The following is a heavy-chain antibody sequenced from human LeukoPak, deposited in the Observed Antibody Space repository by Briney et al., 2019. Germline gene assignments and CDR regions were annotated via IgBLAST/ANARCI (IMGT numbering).Heavy chain of an antibody. Sequence: SETLSLTCTVSGGSISSGDYYWSWIRQPPGKGLEWIGYIYYSGSTYYNPSLKSRVTISVDTSKNQFSLKLSSVTAADTAVYYCARETRGFYGDYVRYFDYWGQGTLVTVSS. D-gene: IGHD4-17*01. CDR3: ARETRGFYGDYVRYFDY. V-gene: IGHV4-30-4*01. CDR1: GGSISSGDYY. J-gene: IGHJ4*02. CDR2: IYYSGST.